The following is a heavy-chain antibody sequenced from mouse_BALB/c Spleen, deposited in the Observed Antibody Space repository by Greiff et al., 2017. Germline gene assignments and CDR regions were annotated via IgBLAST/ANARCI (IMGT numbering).Heavy chain of an antibody. CDR3: AREDSGTDWYFDV. J-gene: IGHJ1*01. Sequence: EVNLVESGGGLVQPGGSLKLSCAASGFTFSSYGMSWVRQTPDKRLELVATINSNGGSTYYPDSVKGRFTISRDNAKNTLYLQMSSLKSEDTAMYYCAREDSGTDWYFDVWGAGTTVTVSS. D-gene: IGHD4-1*01. CDR2: INSNGGST. V-gene: IGHV5-6-3*01. CDR1: GFTFSSYG.